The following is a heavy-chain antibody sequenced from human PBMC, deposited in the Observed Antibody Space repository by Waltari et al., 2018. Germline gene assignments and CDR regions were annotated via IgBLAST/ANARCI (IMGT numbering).Heavy chain of an antibody. CDR2: IYYSGST. J-gene: IGHJ6*02. Sequence: QVQLQESGPGLVKPSETLSLTCTVSGGSISSHYWSWIRQPPGRGLEWIGYIYYSGSTDYYPALKSRVTISVDTSKNQFSLKLSSVTAADTAVYYCARDPGIAVAGTLRFYYYGMDVWGQGTTVTVSS. CDR3: ARDPGIAVAGTLRFYYYGMDV. V-gene: IGHV4-59*11. D-gene: IGHD6-19*01. CDR1: GGSISSHY.